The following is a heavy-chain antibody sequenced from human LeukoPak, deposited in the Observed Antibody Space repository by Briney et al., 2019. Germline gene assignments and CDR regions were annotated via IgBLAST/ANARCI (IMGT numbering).Heavy chain of an antibody. J-gene: IGHJ4*02. CDR3: ARGYSYGDYFDY. V-gene: IGHV4-61*01. CDR2: IYNSEST. CDR1: GGSVSSRSDY. Sequence: SETLSLTCTVSGGSVSSRSDYWTWIRQSPGKGLEWIGCIYNSESTDYNPPLKSRVTISVDTSKNQFSLKLPSVTAADTAVYYCARGYSYGDYFDYWGQGILVTVSS. D-gene: IGHD5-18*01.